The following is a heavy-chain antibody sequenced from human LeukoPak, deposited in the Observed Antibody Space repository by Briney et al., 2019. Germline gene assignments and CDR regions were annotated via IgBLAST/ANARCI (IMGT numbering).Heavy chain of an antibody. CDR2: IYYSGSA. J-gene: IGHJ6*02. V-gene: IGHV4-31*02. CDR1: GGSISSGGYY. Sequence: PSETLSLTCTVSGGSISSGGYYWSWIRQHPGKGVEWIGYIYYSGSAYYNPSLTRRLTISVDTSTNQFSLKLSSVTAADTAVYYCARGPHSSSWCLAGMDVWGQGTTVTVS. CDR3: ARGPHSSSWCLAGMDV. D-gene: IGHD6-13*01.